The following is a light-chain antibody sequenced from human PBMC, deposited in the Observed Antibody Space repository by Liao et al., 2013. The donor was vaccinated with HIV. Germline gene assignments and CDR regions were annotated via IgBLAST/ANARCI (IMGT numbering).Light chain of an antibody. CDR2: YGS. CDR1: NIGTKS. CDR3: QVWDTFIEHVV. J-gene: IGLJ2*01. Sequence: SSVLTQPPSVSVAPGKTASITCGGDNIGTKSVHWYQQKPGQAPVLVLYYGSDRPSGIPERFSGSKSGNTATLTISRVEAGDEADYYCQVWDTFIEHVVFGGGTKLIVL. V-gene: IGLV3-21*04.